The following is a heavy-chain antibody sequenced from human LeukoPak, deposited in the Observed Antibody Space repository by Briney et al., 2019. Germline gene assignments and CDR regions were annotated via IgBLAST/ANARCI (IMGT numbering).Heavy chain of an antibody. Sequence: SETLSLTCTVSGGSINSYYWSWIRQPAGKGLEWIGRIYSSGSTNYNPSLKSRVSMSVDTSKNQFSLKLTSVTVADTALYYCARGGKATVVTMWGQGILVTVSS. CDR2: IYSSGST. J-gene: IGHJ4*02. V-gene: IGHV4-4*07. CDR1: GGSINSYY. D-gene: IGHD4-23*01. CDR3: ARGGKATVVTM.